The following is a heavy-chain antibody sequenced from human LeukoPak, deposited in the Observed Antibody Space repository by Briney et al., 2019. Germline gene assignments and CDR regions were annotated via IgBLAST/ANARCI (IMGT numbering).Heavy chain of an antibody. D-gene: IGHD3-22*01. J-gene: IGHJ3*02. CDR1: GFTFSSYG. Sequence: GGSLRLSCAASGFTFSSYGMHWVRQAPGKGLEWVAVISYDGSNKYYADSVKGRFTISRDNSKNTLYLQMNSLRAENTAVYYCARVFHYDSSGYVRAFDIWGQGAMVTVSS. V-gene: IGHV3-30*03. CDR2: ISYDGSNK. CDR3: ARVFHYDSSGYVRAFDI.